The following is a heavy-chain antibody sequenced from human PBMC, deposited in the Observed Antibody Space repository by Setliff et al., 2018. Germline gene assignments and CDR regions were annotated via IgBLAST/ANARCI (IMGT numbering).Heavy chain of an antibody. V-gene: IGHV4-4*02. CDR3: ARRTEYYNFWSGYYDY. CDR2: IYHSGST. D-gene: IGHD3-3*01. Sequence: LSLTCAVSGGSISSSNWWSWVRQPPGKGLEWIGEIYHSGSTNYNPSLKSRVTISVDTSKNQFSLKLSSVTAADTAVYYCARRTEYYNFWSGYYDYWGQGTLVTVSS. CDR1: GGSISSSNW. J-gene: IGHJ4*02.